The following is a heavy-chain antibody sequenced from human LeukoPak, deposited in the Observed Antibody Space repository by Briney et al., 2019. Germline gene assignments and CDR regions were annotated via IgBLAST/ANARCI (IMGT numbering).Heavy chain of an antibody. CDR1: GGSFSGYY. CDR3: AGADILTGKGIFDI. Sequence: SETLSLTCPVYGGSFSGYYWSWIRQPPGKGLEWIGEINLTGSTNYNPSLKSRVTISVDTSKNQFSLKLSSVTAADTAVYYCAGADILTGKGIFDIWGQGTMVTVSS. CDR2: INLTGST. J-gene: IGHJ3*02. V-gene: IGHV4-34*01. D-gene: IGHD3-9*01.